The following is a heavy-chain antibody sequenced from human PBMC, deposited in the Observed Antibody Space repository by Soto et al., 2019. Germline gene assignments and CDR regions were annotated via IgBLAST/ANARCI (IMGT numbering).Heavy chain of an antibody. D-gene: IGHD6-13*01. CDR3: ARDGYSSSWDKWFDP. J-gene: IGHJ5*02. CDR1: GFTFSSYS. Sequence: GGALRLSCAASGFTFSSYSMNWGRQAPGKGLEWVSYISSSSSTIYYADSVKGRFTISRDNAKNSLYLQMNSLRAEDTAVYYCARDGYSSSWDKWFDPWGQGTLVTVSS. CDR2: ISSSSSTI. V-gene: IGHV3-48*01.